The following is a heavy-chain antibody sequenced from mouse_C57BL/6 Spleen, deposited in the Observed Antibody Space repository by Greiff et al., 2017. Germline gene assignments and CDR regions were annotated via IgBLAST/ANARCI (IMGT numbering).Heavy chain of an antibody. Sequence: EVKLMESEGGLVLPGSSMKLSCTASGFTFSDYYMAWVRQVPEKGLEWVANINYDGSSTYYLDSLKSRFIISRDNAKNILYLQMSSLKSEDTATYYCARDAYYGGSYEGYFDYWGQGTTLTVSS. J-gene: IGHJ2*01. CDR1: GFTFSDYY. CDR2: INYDGSST. CDR3: ARDAYYGGSYEGYFDY. D-gene: IGHD1-1*01. V-gene: IGHV5-16*01.